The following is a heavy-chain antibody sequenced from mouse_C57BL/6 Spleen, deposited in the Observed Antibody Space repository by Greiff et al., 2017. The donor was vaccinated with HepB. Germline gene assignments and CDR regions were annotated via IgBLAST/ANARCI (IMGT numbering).Heavy chain of an antibody. CDR2: IDPSDSYT. Sequence: QVQLQQSGAELVMPGASVKLSCKASGYTFTSYWMHWVKQRPGQGLEWIGEIDPSDSYTNYNQKFKGKSTLTVDKSSSTAYMQLSSLTSEDSAVYYCARLGTTVALDYWGQGTTLTVSS. V-gene: IGHV1-69*01. D-gene: IGHD1-1*01. CDR1: GYTFTSYW. J-gene: IGHJ2*01. CDR3: ARLGTTVALDY.